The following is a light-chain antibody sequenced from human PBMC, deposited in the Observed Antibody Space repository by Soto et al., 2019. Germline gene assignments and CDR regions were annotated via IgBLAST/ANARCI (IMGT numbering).Light chain of an antibody. CDR1: QSVLYSSNNKNY. J-gene: IGKJ1*01. CDR2: LAS. V-gene: IGKV4-1*01. Sequence: DIVMTQSPDSLAVSLGERATINCKSSQSVLYSSNNKNYLAWYQQKPGQPPKLLIYLASTRESEVPDRFSGSGSGTDFTLTISSLQAEDVAVYYCQQYYRTQTWTFGQGTKVEIK. CDR3: QQYYRTQTWT.